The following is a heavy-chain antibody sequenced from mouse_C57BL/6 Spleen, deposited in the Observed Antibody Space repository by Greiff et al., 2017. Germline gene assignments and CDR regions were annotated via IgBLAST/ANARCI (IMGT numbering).Heavy chain of an antibody. D-gene: IGHD1-1*01. J-gene: IGHJ1*03. CDR3: ARAPYYYGSSRWSFDG. CDR2: IYPGDGDT. V-gene: IGHV1-82*01. CDR1: GYAFSSSC. Sequence: QVQLQQSGPELVKPGASVKISCKASGYAFSSSCMNWVKQRPGKGLEWIGRIYPGDGDTNYNGKIKGKATLTADKSSSTAYMQLSSLTSEDSAVYFWARAPYYYGSSRWSFDGWGTGTTVTVAS.